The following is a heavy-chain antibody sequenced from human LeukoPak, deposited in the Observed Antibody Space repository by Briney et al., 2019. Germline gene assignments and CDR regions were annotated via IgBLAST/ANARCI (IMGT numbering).Heavy chain of an antibody. J-gene: IGHJ4*02. Sequence: GGSLRLSCAASGFTFSTYWMHWVRQVPGMGLVWVSRMNSDGSITNYADSVKGRFTISRDNTKNTLYLEMNSLRAEDTAVYYCTRAGNYRFDYWGQGTLVAVSS. D-gene: IGHD1-7*01. CDR3: TRAGNYRFDY. CDR1: GFTFSTYW. V-gene: IGHV3-74*01. CDR2: MNSDGSIT.